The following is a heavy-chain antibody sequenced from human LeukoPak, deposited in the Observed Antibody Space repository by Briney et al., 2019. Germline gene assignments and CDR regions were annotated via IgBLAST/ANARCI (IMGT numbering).Heavy chain of an antibody. CDR1: GYTFTSYY. V-gene: IGHV1-46*01. CDR2: INPSGGST. CDR3: ARSSGYYSSLFYMHV. D-gene: IGHD3-22*01. Sequence: ASVKVSCKASGYTFTSYYMHWVRQAPGQGLEWMGIINPSGGSTSYAQKFQGRVTMTRDTSTSTVYMELSRLRSEDTAVYYCARSSGYYSSLFYMHVWGKGTTVTVSS. J-gene: IGHJ6*03.